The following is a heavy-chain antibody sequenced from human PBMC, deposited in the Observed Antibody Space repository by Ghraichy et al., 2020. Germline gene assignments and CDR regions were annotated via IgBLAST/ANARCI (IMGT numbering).Heavy chain of an antibody. CDR2: IRDGGIYI. CDR1: GFTFSSYW. V-gene: IGHV3-21*04. Sequence: GGSLRLSCAASGFTFSSYWMNWVRQAPGKGLEWVSSIRDGGIYIYYADSVKGRFTISRDNAKNTLYLQMNNLRAEDTAIYYCAKGTSAGKGYYFDYSGQRTLVTVPS. J-gene: IGHJ4*02. CDR3: AKGTSAGKGYYFDY. D-gene: IGHD2-2*01.